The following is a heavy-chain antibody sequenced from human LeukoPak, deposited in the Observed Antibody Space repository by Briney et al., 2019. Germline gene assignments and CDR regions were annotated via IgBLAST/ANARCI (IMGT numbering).Heavy chain of an antibody. CDR1: GFTFKRYG. V-gene: IGHV3-33*01. CDR2: IWSDGTTK. CDR3: ATDSGGSPFDY. J-gene: IGHJ4*02. D-gene: IGHD1-26*01. Sequence: PGGSLRLSCSASGFTFKRYGMHWVRQAPGEGLEWVAVIWSDGTTKDYLDSVKGRFTISRDNSKNKLYLEMDYLRDEDTAMYYCATDSGGSPFDYWGQGTLVTVSS.